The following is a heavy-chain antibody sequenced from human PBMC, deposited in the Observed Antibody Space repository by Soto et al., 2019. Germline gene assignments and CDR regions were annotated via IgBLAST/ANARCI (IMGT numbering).Heavy chain of an antibody. CDR3: AKDQSRDGYNYGFDY. Sequence: GGSLRLSCAASGFTFSSYAMNWVRQAPGKGLEWVSAISGSGGSTYYADSVKGRFTISRDNSKNTLYLQMNSLRAEDTAVYYCAKDQSRDGYNYGFDYWGQGTLVTVSS. CDR2: ISGSGGST. V-gene: IGHV3-23*01. D-gene: IGHD5-12*01. J-gene: IGHJ4*02. CDR1: GFTFSSYA.